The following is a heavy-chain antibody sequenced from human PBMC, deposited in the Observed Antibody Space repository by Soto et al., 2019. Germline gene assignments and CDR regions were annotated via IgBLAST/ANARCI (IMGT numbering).Heavy chain of an antibody. J-gene: IGHJ4*02. CDR2: IYQSGTT. CDR3: ATDSSGRHAY. D-gene: IGHD3-22*01. CDR1: GGSVRSGSYY. Sequence: SENLSLTCSVSGGSVRSGSYYWTWIRQPPGKGLEWIGYIYQSGTTNYNASLKSRVTISIDTSKNQFFLKLNSVTAADTAVYYCATDSSGRHAYWGQGTLVTVS. V-gene: IGHV4-61*01.